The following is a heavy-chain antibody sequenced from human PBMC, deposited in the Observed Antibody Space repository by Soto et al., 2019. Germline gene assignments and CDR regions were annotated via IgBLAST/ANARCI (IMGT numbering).Heavy chain of an antibody. V-gene: IGHV5-51*01. CDR2: IYPGDSDT. Sequence: PGESLKISSKGSGYSFTSYWIGWVRQMPGKGLEWMGIIYPGDSDTRYNPSFQGQVTISADKSISTAYLQWSSLKASDTAMYYCARRLSNYDILTGYWNYYYGMDVWGQGTTVTVSS. J-gene: IGHJ6*02. CDR3: ARRLSNYDILTGYWNYYYGMDV. CDR1: GYSFTSYW. D-gene: IGHD3-9*01.